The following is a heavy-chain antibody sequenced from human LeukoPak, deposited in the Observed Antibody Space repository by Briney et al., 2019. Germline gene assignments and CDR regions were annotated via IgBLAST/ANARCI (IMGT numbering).Heavy chain of an antibody. V-gene: IGHV3-9*01. CDR2: ISWNSGSI. D-gene: IGHD3-22*01. J-gene: IGHJ4*02. Sequence: GRSLRLSCAASGFTFDDYAMHWVRQAPGKGLEWVSGISWNSGSIGYADSVKGRFTISRDNAKKSLHLQMNSLRAEDTALYYCAKPKNTHYYDTSGYYFDYWGQGTLVTVSS. CDR1: GFTFDDYA. CDR3: AKPKNTHYYDTSGYYFDY.